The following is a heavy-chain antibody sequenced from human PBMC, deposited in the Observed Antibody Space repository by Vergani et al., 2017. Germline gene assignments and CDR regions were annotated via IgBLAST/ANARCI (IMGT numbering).Heavy chain of an antibody. D-gene: IGHD3-22*01. V-gene: IGHV4-34*01. CDR2: INHSGST. J-gene: IGHJ4*02. CDR1: GGSFSGYY. CDR3: ARVLVVAPDY. Sequence: QVQLQQWGAGLLKPSETLSLTCAVYGGSFSGYYWSWIRQPPGKGLEWIGEINHSGSTNYNPSLKSRVTISVDTSKNQFSLKLSSVTAADPAVYYCARVLVVAPDYWGQGTLVTVSS.